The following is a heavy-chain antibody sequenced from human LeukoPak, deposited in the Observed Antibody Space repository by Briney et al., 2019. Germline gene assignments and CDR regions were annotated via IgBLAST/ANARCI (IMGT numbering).Heavy chain of an antibody. CDR1: GGSFSGYY. D-gene: IGHD6-13*01. Sequence: SETLSLTCAVYGGSFSGYYWSWIRQPPGKGLEWIGEINHSGSTNYNPSLKSRVTISVGTSKNQFSLKLSSVTAADTAVYYCARAGYSSSWLHFDYWGQGTLVTVSS. V-gene: IGHV4-34*01. CDR2: INHSGST. J-gene: IGHJ4*02. CDR3: ARAGYSSSWLHFDY.